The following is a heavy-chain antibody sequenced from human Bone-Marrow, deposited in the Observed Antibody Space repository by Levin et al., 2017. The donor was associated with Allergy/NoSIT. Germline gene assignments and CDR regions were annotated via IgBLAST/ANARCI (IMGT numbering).Heavy chain of an antibody. J-gene: IGHJ6*02. CDR1: GDTFTTFA. V-gene: IGHV1-69*06. D-gene: IGHD3-10*01. CDR2: ITPIFGTT. Sequence: ASVKVSCKASGDTFTTFAFNWVRQAPGHGLEWVGGITPIFGTTNFAQRFQGRVTITADKSTNTVYMELSRLTSDDAAVYYCAKDVRVRGSFYYGMDVWGQGTTVAVSS. CDR3: AKDVRVRGSFYYGMDV.